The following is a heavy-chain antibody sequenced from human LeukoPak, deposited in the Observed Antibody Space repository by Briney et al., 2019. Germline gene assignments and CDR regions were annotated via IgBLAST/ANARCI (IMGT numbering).Heavy chain of an antibody. D-gene: IGHD3-3*02. V-gene: IGHV3-21*01. CDR3: AREGHSSQRGYSGVDA. CDR1: GFTFNTYS. CDR2: VSSSGTSI. J-gene: IGHJ6*02. Sequence: GGSLRLSCAASGFTFNTYSMNWVRQAPGKGLEWVSYVSSSGTSIYYADSVQGRFTISRDNAVNSLFLQMNALTAEDTAVYYCAREGHSSQRGYSGVDAWAKGPRSPSP.